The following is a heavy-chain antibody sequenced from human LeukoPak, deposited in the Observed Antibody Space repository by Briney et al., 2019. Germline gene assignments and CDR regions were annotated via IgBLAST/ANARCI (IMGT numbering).Heavy chain of an antibody. Sequence: SETLSLTCTVSGGSISSSSYYWGWIRQPPGKGLEWIGSIYYSGSTYYNPSLKSRVTISVDTSKNQFSLKLSSVTAADTAVYYCASIDRMVRGVIIEYYFDYWGQGTLVTVSS. J-gene: IGHJ4*02. D-gene: IGHD3-10*01. CDR2: IYYSGST. V-gene: IGHV4-39*07. CDR3: ASIDRMVRGVIIEYYFDY. CDR1: GGSISSSSYY.